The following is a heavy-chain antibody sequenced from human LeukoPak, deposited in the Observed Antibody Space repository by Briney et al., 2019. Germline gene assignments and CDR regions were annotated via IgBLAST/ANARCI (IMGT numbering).Heavy chain of an antibody. CDR2: ISGSGGST. CDR1: GFTFSSYA. V-gene: IGHV3-23*01. J-gene: IGHJ4*02. CDR3: AKSIAVAGTPPYFDY. Sequence: PGGSLRLSCAASGFTFSSYAMSWVRQAPGKGLEWVSAISGSGGSTYYADSVKGRFTISRDNSKNTLYLQMNSLRAEDTAVYYCAKSIAVAGTPPYFDYWGRGTLVTVSS. D-gene: IGHD6-19*01.